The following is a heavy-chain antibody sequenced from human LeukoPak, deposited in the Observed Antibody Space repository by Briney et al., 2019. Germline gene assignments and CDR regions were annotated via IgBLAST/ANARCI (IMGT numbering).Heavy chain of an antibody. CDR1: GYTFTSYD. Sequence: ASVKVSCKASGYTFTSYDINWVRQAPGQGLEWMGWISAYNGNTNYAQRLQGRVTMTTDTSTSTAYMELRSLRSDDTAVYYCARVWGSPVASGYWGQGTLVTVSS. CDR3: ARVWGSPVASGY. CDR2: ISAYNGNT. V-gene: IGHV1-18*01. J-gene: IGHJ4*02. D-gene: IGHD3-10*01.